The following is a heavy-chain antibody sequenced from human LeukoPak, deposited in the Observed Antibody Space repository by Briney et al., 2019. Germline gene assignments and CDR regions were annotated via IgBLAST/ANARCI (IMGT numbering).Heavy chain of an antibody. CDR3: ARDHHGDYVAYYYGMDV. J-gene: IGHJ6*02. CDR1: GYTFTSYA. CDR2: IIPIFGTA. Sequence: SVKVSCKASGYTFTSYAISWVRQAPGQGLEWMGGIIPIFGTANYAQKFQGRVTITADESTSTAYMELSSLRSEDTAVYYCARDHHGDYVAYYYGMDVWGQGTTVTVSS. V-gene: IGHV1-69*13. D-gene: IGHD4-17*01.